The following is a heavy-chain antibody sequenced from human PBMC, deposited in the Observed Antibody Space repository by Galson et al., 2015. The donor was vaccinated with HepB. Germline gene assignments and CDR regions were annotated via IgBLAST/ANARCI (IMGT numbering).Heavy chain of an antibody. V-gene: IGHV3-53*01. CDR3: ARVRTCYRNYYFDS. CDR1: GLAVRGNH. J-gene: IGHJ4*02. Sequence: SLRLSCAASGLAVRGNHMSWVRQAPGKGLEWVAVLYSGGDTYYGDPVKGRFIISRDDSNNTVFLQMTSLRGEDTAVYFCARVRTCYRNYYFDSWGQGTRVTVSS. D-gene: IGHD2-21*01. CDR2: LYSGGDT.